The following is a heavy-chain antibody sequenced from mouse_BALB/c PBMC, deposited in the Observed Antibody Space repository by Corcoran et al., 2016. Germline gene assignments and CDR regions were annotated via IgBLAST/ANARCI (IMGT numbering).Heavy chain of an antibody. CDR1: GFSLSTSGMC. Sequence: QVTLKESGPGILQPSQTLSLTCSFSGFSLSTSGMCVSWIRQPSGKGLEWLAHIYWDDEKRYNPSRKSRLTISKDTSRNQVFLKITSVDTADTATYYCARTGTYFDYWGQGTTLTVSS. J-gene: IGHJ2*01. D-gene: IGHD4-1*01. V-gene: IGHV8-12*01. CDR3: ARTGTYFDY. CDR2: IYWDDEK.